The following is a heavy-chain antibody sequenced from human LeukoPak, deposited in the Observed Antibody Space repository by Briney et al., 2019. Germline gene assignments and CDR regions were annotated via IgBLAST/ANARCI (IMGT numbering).Heavy chain of an antibody. CDR1: NYIFSVAG. CDR2: IETKAHGGTT. V-gene: IGHV3-15*07. Sequence: GGFLRLSCAATNYIFSVAGLNWVRQAPGKGLEWVDPIETKAHGGTTKYAAPVKGRFTISRDDSKNTLYLQMSSLKTEDTAAYYCTTDPFYDSAGFAFWGQGTLVTVS. D-gene: IGHD5/OR15-5a*01. CDR3: TTDPFYDSAGFAF. J-gene: IGHJ4*02.